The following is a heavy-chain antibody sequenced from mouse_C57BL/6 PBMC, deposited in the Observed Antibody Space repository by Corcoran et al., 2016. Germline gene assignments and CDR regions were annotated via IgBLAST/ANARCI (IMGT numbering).Heavy chain of an antibody. J-gene: IGHJ2*01. CDR3: ARRTIYYDYFDY. CDR1: GYTFTTYG. D-gene: IGHD2-4*01. CDR2: INTYSGVP. V-gene: IGHV9-3*01. Sequence: QSQLVQSGPELKKPGETVKISCKASGYTFTTYGMSWVKQAPGKGLKWMGWINTYSGVPTYADDFKGRFAFSLETSASTAYLQINNLKNEDTATYFCARRTIYYDYFDYWGQGTTLTVS.